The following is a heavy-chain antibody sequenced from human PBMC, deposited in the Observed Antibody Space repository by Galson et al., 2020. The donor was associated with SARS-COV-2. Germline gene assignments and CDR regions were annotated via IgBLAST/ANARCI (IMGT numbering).Heavy chain of an antibody. D-gene: IGHD5-18*01. CDR2: IYYSGST. CDR3: ARGLSGYSYGAPYNWFDP. V-gene: IGHV4-31*03. CDR1: GGSISSGGYY. Sequence: SETLSLTCTVSGGSISSGGYYWSWIRQHPGKGLEWIGYIYYSGSTYYNPSLKSRVTISVDTSTNQFSLKLSSVTAADTAVYYCARGLSGYSYGAPYNWFDPWGQGTLVTVSS. J-gene: IGHJ5*02.